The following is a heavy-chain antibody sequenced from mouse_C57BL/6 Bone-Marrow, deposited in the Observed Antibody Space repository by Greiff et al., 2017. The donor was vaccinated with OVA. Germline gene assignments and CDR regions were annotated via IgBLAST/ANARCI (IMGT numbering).Heavy chain of an antibody. V-gene: IGHV1-81*01. J-gene: IGHJ2*01. CDR2: IYPRSGNT. Sequence: QVQLKQSGAELARPGASVKLSCKASGYTFTSYGISWVKQRTGQGLEWIGEIYPRSGNTYYNEKFKGKATLTADKSSSTAYMELRSLTSEDSAVYFCARSGTTAHYWGQGTTLTVSS. CDR1: GYTFTSYG. CDR3: ARSGTTAHY. D-gene: IGHD1-2*01.